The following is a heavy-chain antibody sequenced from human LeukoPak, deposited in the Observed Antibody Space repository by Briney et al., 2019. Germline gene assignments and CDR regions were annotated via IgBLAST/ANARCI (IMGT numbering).Heavy chain of an antibody. CDR2: IYYTGST. CDR1: GGSFNSSLHY. D-gene: IGHD6-13*01. V-gene: IGHV4-39*07. Sequence: SETLSLTCTVSGGSFNSSLHYWGWIRQPPGKGLEWVGSIYYTGSTYYNPALKSPVTISIDTSKNQFSLKLTSVTAADTAVYYCATYSAAGRTYYFDYWGQGALVTVSS. CDR3: ATYSAAGRTYYFDY. J-gene: IGHJ4*02.